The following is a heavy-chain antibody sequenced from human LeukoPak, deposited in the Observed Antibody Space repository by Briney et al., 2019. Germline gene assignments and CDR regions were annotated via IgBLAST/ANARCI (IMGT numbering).Heavy chain of an antibody. D-gene: IGHD2/OR15-2a*01. CDR2: IYYSGST. V-gene: IGHV4-59*12. CDR3: ARAPFRFSIWFDP. J-gene: IGHJ5*02. CDR1: GGSISSYY. Sequence: SGTLSLTCTVSGGSISSYYWSWIRQPPGKGLEWVGYIYYSGSTNYKPSVKSRVTISVDTSKNQFSLKLSSVTAADTAVYYCARAPFRFSIWFDPWGQGTLVTVSS.